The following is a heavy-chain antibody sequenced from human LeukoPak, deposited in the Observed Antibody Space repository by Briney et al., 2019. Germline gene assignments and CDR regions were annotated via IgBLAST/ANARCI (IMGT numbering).Heavy chain of an antibody. Sequence: AAVKVSCKASGYTFTSYGISWVRQAPGQGLEWMGWISAYNGNTNYAQKLQGRVTMTTDTSTSTAYMELRSLRSDDTALYYCARDHSSASYTYYYYYMDVWGKGTTVTVSS. J-gene: IGHJ6*03. CDR1: GYTFTSYG. CDR2: ISAYNGNT. CDR3: ARDHSSASYTYYYYYMDV. V-gene: IGHV1-18*01. D-gene: IGHD1-26*01.